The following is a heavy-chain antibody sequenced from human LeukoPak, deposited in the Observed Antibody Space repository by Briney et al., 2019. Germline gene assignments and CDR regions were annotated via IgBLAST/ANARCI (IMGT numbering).Heavy chain of an antibody. CDR2: INHSGST. CDR1: GGSLSGYY. J-gene: IGHJ5*02. V-gene: IGHV4-34*01. Sequence: PSETLSLTCAVYGGSLSGYYWSWIRQPPGKGLEWIGEINHSGSTNYNSSLKSRVTISVDTSKNQFSLKLSSVTAADTAVYYCASTTGYSSSNWFDPWGQGTLVTVSS. CDR3: ASTTGYSSSNWFDP. D-gene: IGHD6-6*01.